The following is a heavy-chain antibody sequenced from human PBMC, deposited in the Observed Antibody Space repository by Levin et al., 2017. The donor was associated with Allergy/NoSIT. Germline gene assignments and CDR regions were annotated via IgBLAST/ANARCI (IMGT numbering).Heavy chain of an antibody. D-gene: IGHD3-22*01. CDR1: GYTFTGYY. CDR2: INPNSGGT. V-gene: IGHV1-2*06. CDR3: ARAPYHYDSSGYLFDS. Sequence: ASVKVSCKASGYTFTGYYMHWVRQAPGQGLEWMGRINPNSGGTNYAQKFQGSVTMTRDTYISTAYMELSRLRSDDTAVYYCARAPYHYDSSGYLFDSWGQGTLVTVSS. J-gene: IGHJ4*02.